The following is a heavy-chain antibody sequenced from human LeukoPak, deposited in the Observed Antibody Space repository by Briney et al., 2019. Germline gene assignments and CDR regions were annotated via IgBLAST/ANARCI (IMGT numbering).Heavy chain of an antibody. CDR2: INPNSGGT. D-gene: IGHD4-17*01. V-gene: IGHV1-2*02. CDR1: GYTFTGYY. J-gene: IGHJ3*02. CDR3: AREPISYGAPTEAFDI. Sequence: ASVKVSCKASGYTFTGYYMHWVRQAPGQGLEWMGWINPNSGGTNYAQKFQGRVTMTRDASISTAYMELSRLRSDDTAVYYCAREPISYGAPTEAFDIWGQGTMVTVSS.